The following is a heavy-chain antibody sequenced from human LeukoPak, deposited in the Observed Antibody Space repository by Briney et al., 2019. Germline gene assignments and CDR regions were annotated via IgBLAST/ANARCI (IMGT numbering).Heavy chain of an antibody. CDR3: ARFSRGKGLDY. CDR1: GFTFSSYA. J-gene: IGHJ4*02. Sequence: GGSLRLSCAASGFTFSSYAMHWVRQAPGKGLEYVSAISSNRGSTYYANSVKGRFTISRDNSKNTLYLQMGSLRAEDMAVYYCARFSRGKGLDYWGQGTLVTVSS. V-gene: IGHV3-64*01. CDR2: ISSNRGST. D-gene: IGHD4-23*01.